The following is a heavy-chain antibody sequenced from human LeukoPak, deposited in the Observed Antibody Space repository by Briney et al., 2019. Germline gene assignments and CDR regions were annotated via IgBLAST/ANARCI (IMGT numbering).Heavy chain of an antibody. J-gene: IGHJ4*02. CDR2: VSSSGTTM. Sequence: GGSLRLSCAASGFTFNTYEMSWVRQAPGKGLEWVSCVSSSGTTMYHADSVKGRFTISRDNAKNSLYLQMNSLRAEDAAVYYCARRFCSSASCLFDYWGQGTLVTVSS. CDR1: GFTFNTYE. CDR3: ARRFCSSASCLFDY. D-gene: IGHD2-2*01. V-gene: IGHV3-48*03.